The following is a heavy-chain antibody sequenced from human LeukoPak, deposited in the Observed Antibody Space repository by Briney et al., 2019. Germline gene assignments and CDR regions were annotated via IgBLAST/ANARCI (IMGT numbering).Heavy chain of an antibody. V-gene: IGHV3-23*01. J-gene: IGHJ6*02. D-gene: IGHD3-16*01. Sequence: PGGSLRLSCAASGFTFSSYAMSWVRQAPGKGLEWVSSMSVIGGSTYYADSVRGQFTISRDNSKNTLYLQMNSLRAEDTGVYHCAAAYFGIDQYYYGMDVWGQGTTVTVSS. CDR3: AAAYFGIDQYYYGMDV. CDR2: MSVIGGST. CDR1: GFTFSSYA.